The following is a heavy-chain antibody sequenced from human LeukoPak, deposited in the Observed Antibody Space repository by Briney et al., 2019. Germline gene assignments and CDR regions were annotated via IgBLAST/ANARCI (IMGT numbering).Heavy chain of an antibody. J-gene: IGHJ6*03. D-gene: IGHD4-11*01. V-gene: IGHV1-2*02. CDR1: GYTFTGYY. CDR2: INPNSGGT. CDR3: ARGATVTTYHYYYMDV. Sequence: ASVTVSCKASGYTFTGYYMHWVRQAPGQGLEWMGWINPNSGGTNYAQKFQGRVTMTRDTSISTADMELSRLRSDDTAVYYCARGATVTTYHYYYMDVWGKGTTVTVSS.